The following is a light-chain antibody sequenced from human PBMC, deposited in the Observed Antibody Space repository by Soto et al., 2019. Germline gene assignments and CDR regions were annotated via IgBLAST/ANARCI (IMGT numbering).Light chain of an antibody. CDR3: QHYNSYSEA. V-gene: IGKV1-5*03. Sequence: DIQMTQSPSTLSGSVGDRVTITCRARQTISSWLAWYQQKPGKAPKLLIYKASTLQSGVPSRFSGSGSGTEFTLHISSLQPDDFATYYCQHYNSYSEAFGQGTKLELQ. CDR1: QTISSW. J-gene: IGKJ1*01. CDR2: KAS.